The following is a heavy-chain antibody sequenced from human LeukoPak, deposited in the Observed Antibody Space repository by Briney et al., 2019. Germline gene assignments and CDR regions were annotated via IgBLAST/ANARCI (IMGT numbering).Heavy chain of an antibody. CDR3: TRGMLRQPPDY. J-gene: IGHJ4*02. D-gene: IGHD3-10*02. CDR1: GFTFSNYW. CDR2: MSYDGSKK. Sequence: GGSLRLSCAVSGFTFSNYWMSWVRQAPGKALEWVAFMSYDGSKKYGDSVKGRFTISRDNSKNTLYLQMNSLRVEDTAIYYCTRGMLRQPPDYWGQGMLVTVSS. V-gene: IGHV3-30*03.